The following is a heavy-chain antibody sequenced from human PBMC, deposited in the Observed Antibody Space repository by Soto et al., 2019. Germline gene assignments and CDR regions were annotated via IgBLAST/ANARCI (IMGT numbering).Heavy chain of an antibody. D-gene: IGHD3-3*02. Sequence: QVQLVQPGAEVRKPGASVKVSCKASGDIFTNYDFNWVRQATGQGLEWIGWMRANSGDTGHDQKFQGRVSMTRDTSMSTAYMELSSRRADDSAVYYCARYIYGQGFKAWGQGTLVFVSS. CDR3: ARYIYGQGFKA. J-gene: IGHJ5*02. CDR1: GDIFTNYD. CDR2: MRANSGDT. V-gene: IGHV1-8*01.